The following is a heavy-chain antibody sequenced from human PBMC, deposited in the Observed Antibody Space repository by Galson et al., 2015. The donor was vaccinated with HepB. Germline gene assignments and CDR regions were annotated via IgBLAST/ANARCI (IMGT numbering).Heavy chain of an antibody. CDR2: ISSSSSYI. V-gene: IGHV3-21*01. CDR3: ARDGWQGVNPRY. Sequence: SLRLSCAASGFTFSSYSMNWVRQAPGKGLEWVSSISSSSSYIYYADSVKGRFTISRDNAKNSLYLQMNSLRAEDTAVYYCARDGWQGVNPRYWGQGTLVTVSS. J-gene: IGHJ4*02. D-gene: IGHD2-15*01. CDR1: GFTFSSYS.